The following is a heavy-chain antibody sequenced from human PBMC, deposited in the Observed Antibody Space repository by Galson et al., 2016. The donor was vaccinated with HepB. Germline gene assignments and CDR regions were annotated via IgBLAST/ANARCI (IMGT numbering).Heavy chain of an antibody. CDR1: GFTFVNYW. CDR2: TDVDGRNT. D-gene: IGHD2-15*01. J-gene: IGHJ4*02. Sequence: SLRLSCAASGFTFVNYWMHWVRQAPGKGLVWVSRTDVDGRNTAYADSVEGRFTISRDNAKNVLYLQMNSLRIDDTAVYYCASGPSSAHYYLDYWGQGALVSVSS. CDR3: ASGPSSAHYYLDY. V-gene: IGHV3-74*03.